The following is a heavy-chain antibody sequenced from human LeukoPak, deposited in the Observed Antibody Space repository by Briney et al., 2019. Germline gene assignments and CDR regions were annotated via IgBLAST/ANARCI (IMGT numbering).Heavy chain of an antibody. CDR1: GFTFSSYS. CDR2: IRSSSSTI. Sequence: GGSLRLSCAASGFTFSSYSMNWVRQAQGKGLEWVSYIRSSSSTIYYADSVKGRFTISRDNAKNSLYLQMNSLRAEDTAVYYCARDKAGGYDLPHYYGMDVWGQGTTVTVSS. CDR3: ARDKAGGYDLPHYYGMDV. V-gene: IGHV3-48*04. J-gene: IGHJ6*02. D-gene: IGHD5-12*01.